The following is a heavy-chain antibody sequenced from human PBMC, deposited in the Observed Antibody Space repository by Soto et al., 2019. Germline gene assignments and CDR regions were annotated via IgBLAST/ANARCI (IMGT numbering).Heavy chain of an antibody. CDR3: ARVVSGSTEVYSYGMDV. Sequence: QVQLVQSGAEVKKPGSSVKVSCKASGGTFSSYAISWVRQAPGQGLEWMGGIIPIFGTANYAQKFQGRVTITADESTSTAYMELSSLRSEDTAGYYCARVVSGSTEVYSYGMDVWGQGTTVTVSS. V-gene: IGHV1-69*01. CDR1: GGTFSSYA. J-gene: IGHJ6*02. CDR2: IIPIFGTA. D-gene: IGHD3-10*01.